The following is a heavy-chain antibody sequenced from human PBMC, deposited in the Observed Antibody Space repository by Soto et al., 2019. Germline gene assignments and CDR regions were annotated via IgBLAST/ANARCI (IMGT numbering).Heavy chain of an antibody. Sequence: EVQLVESGGGLVQPGGSLRLSCAGSGLTFSGYWMHWVRQVPGKGLVWVSRMNNDGSNTNYADSVKGRFTISRDNAKNTLYLQMNSLRAEDMAVYYCTRGYDSWGQGTLVTVSS. CDR1: GLTFSGYW. CDR3: TRGYDS. J-gene: IGHJ4*02. D-gene: IGHD3-16*01. V-gene: IGHV3-74*01. CDR2: MNNDGSNT.